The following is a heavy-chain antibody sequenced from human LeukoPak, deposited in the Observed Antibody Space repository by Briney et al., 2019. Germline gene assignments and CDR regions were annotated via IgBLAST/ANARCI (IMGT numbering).Heavy chain of an antibody. J-gene: IGHJ4*02. V-gene: IGHV4-4*03. D-gene: IGHD7-27*01. CDR2: IYDSGST. CDR1: GGSISSSNW. Sequence: PPETLSLTCAVSGGSISSSNWWSWVRQPPGKGLEWIGEIYDSGSTNYNPSINSRVTISVDKSKNQCSLKPSSVTAADTAVHYCERSPLGYFDYWGQGTLVTVSS. CDR3: ERSPLGYFDY.